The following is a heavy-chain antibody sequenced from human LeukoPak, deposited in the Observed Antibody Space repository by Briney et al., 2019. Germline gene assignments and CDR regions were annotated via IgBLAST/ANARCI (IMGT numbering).Heavy chain of an antibody. CDR2: IVVGSGNT. CDR3: AADAYCSGGSCYSGFYHYYYMDV. D-gene: IGHD2-15*01. V-gene: IGHV1-58*02. Sequence: ASVKVSCKASGFTFTSSAMQWVRQARGQRLEWIGWIVVGSGNTNYAQKFQERVTITRDMSTSTAYMELSSLRSEDTAVYYCAADAYCSGGSCYSGFYHYYYMDVWGKGTTVTVSS. J-gene: IGHJ6*03. CDR1: GFTFTSSA.